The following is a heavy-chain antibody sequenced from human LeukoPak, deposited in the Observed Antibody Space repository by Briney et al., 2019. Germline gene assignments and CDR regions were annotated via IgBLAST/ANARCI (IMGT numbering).Heavy chain of an antibody. J-gene: IGHJ4*02. Sequence: SETLSLTCTVSGGSISSSSHHWSWVRQPPGKGLEWIGSIYYSGNTYYNPSLKSRVTISVDTSKSQFSLKLTSVTAADTAVYYCTREYSSSSGYWGQGTLVTVSS. V-gene: IGHV4-39*02. CDR3: TREYSSSSGY. CDR1: GGSISSSSHH. D-gene: IGHD6-6*01. CDR2: IYYSGNT.